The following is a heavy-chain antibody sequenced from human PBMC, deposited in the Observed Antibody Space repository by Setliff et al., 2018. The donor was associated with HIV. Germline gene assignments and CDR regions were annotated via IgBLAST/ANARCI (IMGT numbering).Heavy chain of an antibody. V-gene: IGHV4-59*01. CDR3: ARHRDPPGSRWIFYYYYMDL. Sequence: PSETLSLTCTLSGGSISTYYWGWIRQPPGKGLEWIGYIYYNGRPNYNPSLKSRVTMSVDTSNNQFSLRLSSVTAADTGVYYCARHRDPPGSRWIFYYYYMDLWGEGTTVTVSS. D-gene: IGHD6-13*01. CDR1: GGSISTYY. CDR2: IYYNGRP. J-gene: IGHJ6*03.